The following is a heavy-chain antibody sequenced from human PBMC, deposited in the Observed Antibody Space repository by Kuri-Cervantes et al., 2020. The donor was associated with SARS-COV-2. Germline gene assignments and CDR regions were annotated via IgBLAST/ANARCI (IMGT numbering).Heavy chain of an antibody. Sequence: GGPLRLSCTVSGFTFSNARMSWVRQAPGKGLEWVGRIKSKTDGGTTDYAAPVNGRFTISRDDSKNTLYLQMNSLKTEDTAVYYCTTASMTTVTTIYYYYMDVWGKGTTVTVSS. CDR3: TTASMTTVTTIYYYYMDV. V-gene: IGHV3-15*01. D-gene: IGHD4-17*01. CDR1: GFTFSNAR. J-gene: IGHJ6*03. CDR2: IKSKTDGGTT.